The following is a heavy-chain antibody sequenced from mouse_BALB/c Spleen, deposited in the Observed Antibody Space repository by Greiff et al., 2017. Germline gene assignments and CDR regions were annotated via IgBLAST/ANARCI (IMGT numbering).Heavy chain of an antibody. V-gene: IGHV5-2*03. CDR2: INSDGGST. CDR3: ARRSGYWYFDG. J-gene: IGHJ1*01. Sequence: EVKVEESGGGLVQPGESLKLSCESNEYEFPSHDMSWVRKTPEKRLELVAAINSDGGSTYYPDTMERRFIISRDNTKKTLYLQMSSLRSEDTALYYCARRSGYWYFDGWGAGTTVTVSS. CDR1: EYEFPSHD.